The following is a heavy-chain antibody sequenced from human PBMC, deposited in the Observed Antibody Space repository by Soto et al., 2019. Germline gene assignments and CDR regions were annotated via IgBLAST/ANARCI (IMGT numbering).Heavy chain of an antibody. V-gene: IGHV3-23*01. Sequence: EVQLLESGGGLVQPGGSLRLSCTASGFTFSDHAMTWVRQVPGKGLEWLSGISGGGSGAYYADSVKGRFTVSRANSNNTLFLQMDSLRVEDTAVYYCAIDLWWYTHWGHGTLVTVSS. CDR1: GFTFSDHA. D-gene: IGHD2-15*01. CDR3: AIDLWWYTH. CDR2: ISGGGSGA. J-gene: IGHJ4*01.